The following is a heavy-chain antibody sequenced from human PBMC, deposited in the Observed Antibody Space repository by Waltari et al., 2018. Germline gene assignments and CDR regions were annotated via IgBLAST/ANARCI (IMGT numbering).Heavy chain of an antibody. D-gene: IGHD3-3*01. J-gene: IGHJ3*02. CDR2: IYTSGST. CDR3: ARELRVTIFGVVDAFDI. V-gene: IGHV4-4*07. Sequence: QVQLQESGPELVKPSETLSLTCTVSGGSISSYNWSWTRQPAGKGLEWIGRIYTSGSTNDNPSLKSRVTMSVDTSKNQFSLKLSSVTAADTAVYYCARELRVTIFGVVDAFDIWGQGTMVTVSS. CDR1: GGSISSYN.